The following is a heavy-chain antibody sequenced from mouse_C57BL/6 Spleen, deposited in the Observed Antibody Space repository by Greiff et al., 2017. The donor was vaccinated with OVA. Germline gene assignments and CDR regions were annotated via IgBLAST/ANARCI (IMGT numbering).Heavy chain of an antibody. CDR2: IYPGSGST. D-gene: IGHD2-3*01. CDR3: ARSYDGYYHWYFDV. J-gene: IGHJ1*03. V-gene: IGHV1-55*01. Sequence: VQLQQPGAELVKPGASVKMSCKASGYTFTSYWITWVKQRPGQGLEWIGDIYPGSGSTNYNEKFKSKATLTVDTSSSTAYMQLSSLTSEDSAVYYCARSYDGYYHWYFDVWGTGTTVTVSS. CDR1: GYTFTSYW.